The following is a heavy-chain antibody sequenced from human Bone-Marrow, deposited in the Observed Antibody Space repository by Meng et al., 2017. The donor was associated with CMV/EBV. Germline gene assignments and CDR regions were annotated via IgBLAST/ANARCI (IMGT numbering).Heavy chain of an antibody. CDR2: MNPNSGNT. J-gene: IGHJ4*02. CDR1: GYTFTSYD. D-gene: IGHD2-8*02. V-gene: IGHV1-8*01. CDR3: ARERNLVGPFDY. Sequence: ASVKVSCKASGYTFTSYDINWVRQATGQGLEWMGWMNPNSGNTGYAQKFQGRVTITADKSTSTAYMELSSLRSEDTAVYYCARERNLVGPFDYWGQGTLVTVSS.